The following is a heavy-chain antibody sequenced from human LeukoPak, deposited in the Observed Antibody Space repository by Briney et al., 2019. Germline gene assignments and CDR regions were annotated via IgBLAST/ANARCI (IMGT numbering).Heavy chain of an antibody. D-gene: IGHD3-16*01. CDR2: MYYSGTT. Sequence: NTSETLSLTCSVSGASISSYYWSWIRQSPGKGLEWIGYMYYSGTTNYNPSLKSRVSISKDVSKNQFSLRATSVTAAVTAVYYCARVGGAPLGAFDIWGQGTVVTVSS. CDR1: GASISSYY. V-gene: IGHV4-59*01. J-gene: IGHJ3*02. CDR3: ARVGGAPLGAFDI.